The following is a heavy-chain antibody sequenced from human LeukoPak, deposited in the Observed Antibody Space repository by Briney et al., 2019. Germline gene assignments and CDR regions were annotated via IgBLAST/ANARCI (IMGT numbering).Heavy chain of an antibody. CDR3: ARGTVIRGVITPALDY. Sequence: GGSLRLSCAASGFTVSSNYMSWVRQAPGKGLEWVSVIYSGGGTYYADSVKGRFTISRDNSKNTLYLQMNSLRAEDTAVYYCARGTVIRGVITPALDYWGQGTLVTVSS. V-gene: IGHV3-53*01. CDR2: IYSGGGT. CDR1: GFTVSSNY. D-gene: IGHD3-10*01. J-gene: IGHJ4*02.